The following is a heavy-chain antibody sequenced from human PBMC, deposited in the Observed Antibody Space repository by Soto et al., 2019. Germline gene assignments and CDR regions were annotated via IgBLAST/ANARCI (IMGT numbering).Heavy chain of an antibody. Sequence: TGGSLRLSCAASGFTFSSYAMNWVRQTQEKRQKWVSSICSTISYTHYSDSVKGRFTISRDNANNSLFLQMNSLRAEDTATYYCARDLALAGNYWGQGVLVTVSS. CDR2: ICSTISYT. CDR3: ARDLALAGNY. CDR1: GFTFSSYA. V-gene: IGHV3-21*01. J-gene: IGHJ4*02. D-gene: IGHD6-19*01.